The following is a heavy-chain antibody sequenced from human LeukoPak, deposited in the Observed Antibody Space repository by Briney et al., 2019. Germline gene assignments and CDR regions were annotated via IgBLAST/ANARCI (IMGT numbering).Heavy chain of an antibody. CDR1: GYTFTSYY. D-gene: IGHD3-22*01. Sequence: ASVKVSCKASGYTFTSYYMHWVRQAPGQGLEWMGIINPSGGSTSYARKFQGRVTMTRDTSTSTVYMELSSLRSEDTAVYYCARAENYYDSSGYPFDPWGQGTLVTVSS. V-gene: IGHV1-46*01. J-gene: IGHJ5*02. CDR2: INPSGGST. CDR3: ARAENYYDSSGYPFDP.